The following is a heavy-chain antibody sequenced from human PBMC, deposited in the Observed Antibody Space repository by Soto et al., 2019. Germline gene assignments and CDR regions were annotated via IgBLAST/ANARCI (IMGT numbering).Heavy chain of an antibody. V-gene: IGHV3-53*01. CDR3: ARESGDYYDSSGYYPNWFDP. J-gene: IGHJ5*02. D-gene: IGHD3-22*01. Sequence: EVQLVESGGGLIQPGGSLRLSCAASGFTVSSNYMSWVRQAPGKGLEWVSVIYSGGSTYYADSVKGRFTISRDNSKNTLYLQMNSLRAEDTAVYYCARESGDYYDSSGYYPNWFDPWGQGTLVTVSS. CDR1: GFTVSSNY. CDR2: IYSGGST.